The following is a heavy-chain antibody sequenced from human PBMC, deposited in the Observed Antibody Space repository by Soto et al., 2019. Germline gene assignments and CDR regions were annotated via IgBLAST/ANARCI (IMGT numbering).Heavy chain of an antibody. CDR3: ARPIYCSSTSCYRFDY. Sequence: QLQLQESGPGLVKPSETLSLTCTVSGGSISSSSYYWGWIRQPPGKGLEWIGSIYYSGSTYYNPSLKSRVTISVDTSKNQFSLKLSSVTVADTAVYYCARPIYCSSTSCYRFDYWGQGTLVTVSS. D-gene: IGHD2-2*01. J-gene: IGHJ4*02. CDR2: IYYSGST. CDR1: GGSISSSSYY. V-gene: IGHV4-39*01.